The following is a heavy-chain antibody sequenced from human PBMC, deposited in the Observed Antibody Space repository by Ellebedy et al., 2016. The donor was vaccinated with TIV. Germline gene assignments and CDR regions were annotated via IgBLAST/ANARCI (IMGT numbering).Heavy chain of an antibody. J-gene: IGHJ4*02. Sequence: GESLKISXKGSGYSFTSYWIGWVRQRPGKGLEWMGIIYPGDSNARYSPSFQGQVTLSADKSISTAYLQWSSLKASDTAMYYCAKHEDRWGSYLDYWGQGTLVTVSS. CDR3: AKHEDRWGSYLDY. V-gene: IGHV5-51*01. CDR2: IYPGDSNA. CDR1: GYSFTSYW. D-gene: IGHD3-16*01.